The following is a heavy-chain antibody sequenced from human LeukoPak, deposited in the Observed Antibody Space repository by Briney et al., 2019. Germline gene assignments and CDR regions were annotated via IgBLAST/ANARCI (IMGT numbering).Heavy chain of an antibody. CDR1: GGSISSSNW. V-gene: IGHV4-4*02. D-gene: IGHD6-13*01. Sequence: PSGTLSLTCAVSGGSISSSNWWSWVRQPPGKGLEWIGEIYHSGSTNYNPSLKSRVTISVDKSKNQFSLKLSSVTAADTAVYYCARVAPVAAAGALDYWGQGTLVTVSS. CDR3: ARVAPVAAAGALDY. J-gene: IGHJ4*02. CDR2: IYHSGST.